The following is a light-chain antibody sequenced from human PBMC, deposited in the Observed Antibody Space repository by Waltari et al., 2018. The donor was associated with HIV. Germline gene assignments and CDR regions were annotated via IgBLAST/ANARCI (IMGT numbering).Light chain of an antibody. CDR2: EVS. CDR1: SSDLVYYDS. CDR3: TSYISSATPV. Sequence: QSGLTQPASVSGSPGQSITISCTRSSSDLVYYDSVSWYQHHPGQAHKVIIFEVSNRPSGILNRFSGSKSGSKGSLTISGLQAEDEAYYFCTSYISSATPVFGGGTNVTVL. J-gene: IGLJ3*02. V-gene: IGLV2-14*01.